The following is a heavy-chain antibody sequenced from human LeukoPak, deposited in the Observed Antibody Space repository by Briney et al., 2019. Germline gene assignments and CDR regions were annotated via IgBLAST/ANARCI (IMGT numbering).Heavy chain of an antibody. CDR2: IYSGGST. J-gene: IGHJ4*02. D-gene: IGHD3-22*01. CDR1: GFTVSSNY. Sequence: GGSLRLSCAASGFTVSSNYMSWVRQAPGKGMEWVSVIYSGGSTYYADSVKGRFTISRGNSKNTLYLQMNSLRAEDTAVYYCARRDSSGYWYFDYWGQGTLVTVSS. CDR3: ARRDSSGYWYFDY. V-gene: IGHV3-53*01.